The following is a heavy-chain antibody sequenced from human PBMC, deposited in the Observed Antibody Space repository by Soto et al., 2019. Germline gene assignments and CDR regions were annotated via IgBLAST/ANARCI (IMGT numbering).Heavy chain of an antibody. CDR3: ARDSPYSSSWYDLNWFDP. J-gene: IGHJ5*02. CDR2: ISSSSSTI. Sequence: PGGSLRLSCAASGFTFSSYSMNLVRQAPGKGLEWVSYISSSSSTIYYADSVKGRFTISRDNAKNSLYLQMNSLRDEDTAVYYFARDSPYSSSWYDLNWFDPWGQGT. D-gene: IGHD6-13*01. V-gene: IGHV3-48*02. CDR1: GFTFSSYS.